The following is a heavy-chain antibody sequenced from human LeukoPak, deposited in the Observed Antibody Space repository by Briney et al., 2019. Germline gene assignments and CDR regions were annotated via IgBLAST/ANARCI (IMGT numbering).Heavy chain of an antibody. CDR2: ISNDERNK. D-gene: IGHD3-3*01. V-gene: IGHV3-30*04. CDR3: ARDGGFGDTDYWYFDL. CDR1: GFNFHNFA. Sequence: ERSLRLSCEASGFNFHNFAMHWVRQAPGKGLEWVAVISNDERNKYYTDSVKGRFTISRDNAKKSLYLQMNSLRAEDTAVYYCARDGGFGDTDYWYFDLWGRGTLVTVSS. J-gene: IGHJ2*01.